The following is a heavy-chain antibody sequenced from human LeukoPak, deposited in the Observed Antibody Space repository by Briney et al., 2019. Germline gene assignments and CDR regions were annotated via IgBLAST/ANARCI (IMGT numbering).Heavy chain of an antibody. Sequence: GTSLRLSCAASGFTFSSHGMDWVRQAPGKGLEWVAVIWYDGSNKYYGDSVKGRFTISRDNSKNTLYLQMNSLRVEDTAVYYCARDAARGDSSGLFDPWGQGTLVTVSS. V-gene: IGHV3-33*01. CDR2: IWYDGSNK. J-gene: IGHJ5*02. D-gene: IGHD3-22*01. CDR1: GFTFSSHG. CDR3: ARDAARGDSSGLFDP.